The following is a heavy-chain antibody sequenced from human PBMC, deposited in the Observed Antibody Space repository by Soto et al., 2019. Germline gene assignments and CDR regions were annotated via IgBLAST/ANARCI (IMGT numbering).Heavy chain of an antibody. CDR1: GFTFGTYG. V-gene: IGHV3-48*02. CDR3: ARYNCSATTCYSDPSDY. J-gene: IGHJ4*02. D-gene: IGHD2-15*01. Sequence: EVQLVESGGVLVKTGGSLSRCCAASGFTFGTYGMNWVRQAPGKGLEWISYISSGSSSIYYADSVRGRVTISRDNAKNSLYLQMSSLRDEDTAVYYCARYNCSATTCYSDPSDYWGQGTLVTVSS. CDR2: ISSGSSSI.